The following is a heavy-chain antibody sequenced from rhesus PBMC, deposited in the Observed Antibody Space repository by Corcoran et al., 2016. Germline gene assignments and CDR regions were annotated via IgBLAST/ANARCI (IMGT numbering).Heavy chain of an antibody. V-gene: IGHV4-147*01. CDR1: GASIRTNY. J-gene: IGHJ4*01. CDR3: ARDFAY. CDR2: IDGGNGRT. Sequence: QVQLQQSSPGLVKPSETWSLTCAVSGASIRTNYWSWMRQSPGKGLEWIGTIDGGNGRTRYNPSLKSRVTISTDTSKHQFSLNLIFVTAADTAVYYCARDFAYWGQGVLVTVSS.